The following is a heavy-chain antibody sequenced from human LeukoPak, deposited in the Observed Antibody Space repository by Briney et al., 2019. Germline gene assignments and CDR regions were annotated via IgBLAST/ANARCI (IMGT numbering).Heavy chain of an antibody. J-gene: IGHJ4*02. Sequence: GASVKVSCKASGGTFSSYAISWVRQAPGQGLEWMGGIIPIFGTANYAQKFQGRVTITADESTSTAYMELSSLRAEDTAVYYCARDLVGATTYWGQGTLVTVSS. CDR1: GGTFSSYA. CDR2: IIPIFGTA. CDR3: ARDLVGATTY. V-gene: IGHV1-69*13. D-gene: IGHD1-26*01.